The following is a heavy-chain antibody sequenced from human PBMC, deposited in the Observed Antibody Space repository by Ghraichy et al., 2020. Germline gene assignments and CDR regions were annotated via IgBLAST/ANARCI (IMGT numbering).Heavy chain of an antibody. J-gene: IGHJ6*02. CDR2: INSDGGST. CDR3: VKDLVGGGFGAYGMDV. V-gene: IGHV3-74*01. CDR1: GFTFSSYW. D-gene: IGHD2-21*01. Sequence: GGSLRLSCAASGFTFSSYWMHWVRQAPGKGLVWVSRINSDGGSTTYADSVKGRFTISKDNAKNTLYLQMNSLRAEDTAVYYCVKDLVGGGFGAYGMDVWGQGTTVTVPS.